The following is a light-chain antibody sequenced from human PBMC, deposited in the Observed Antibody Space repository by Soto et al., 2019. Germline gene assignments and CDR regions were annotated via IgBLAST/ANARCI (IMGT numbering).Light chain of an antibody. V-gene: IGLV2-14*01. CDR2: EVS. CDR3: SSYTSSSTLK. CDR1: SSDVGGYNY. J-gene: IGLJ2*01. Sequence: QSALTQPASVSGSPGQSITISCTGTSSDVGGYNYVSWHQQHPGKAPKLMIYEVSNRPSGVSNRFSGSKSGNTASLTISGLQAEDEADYYCSSYTSSSTLKIGGGTKVTVL.